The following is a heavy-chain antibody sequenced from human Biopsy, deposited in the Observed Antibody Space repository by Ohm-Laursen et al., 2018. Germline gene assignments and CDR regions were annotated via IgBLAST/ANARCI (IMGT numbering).Heavy chain of an antibody. CDR3: ARPTNARAGGAPFDI. CDR1: GFSFSSYG. J-gene: IGHJ3*02. Sequence: SLRLSCTASGFSFSSYGMRWVRQAPGKGLGWVAVLWYDGTNKYYADSVKGRFTISRDNSKNSLYLQMNSLRAEDTAMYYCARPTNARAGGAPFDIWGQGTMVTVSS. D-gene: IGHD1-1*01. CDR2: LWYDGTNK. V-gene: IGHV3-33*01.